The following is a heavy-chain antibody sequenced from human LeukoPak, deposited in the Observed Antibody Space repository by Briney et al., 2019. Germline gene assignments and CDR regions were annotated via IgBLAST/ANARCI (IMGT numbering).Heavy chain of an antibody. Sequence: GGSLRLSCAASGFTFSSYAMSWVRQAPGKGLEWVSAISGSGGGAYYANSVKGRFTISRDNSKNTLYLQMNSLRAEDTAVYYCAKDSIDVIAVYYFDYWGQGTLVTVSS. CDR3: AKDSIDVIAVYYFDY. V-gene: IGHV3-23*01. CDR2: ISGSGGGA. J-gene: IGHJ4*02. D-gene: IGHD2-21*01. CDR1: GFTFSSYA.